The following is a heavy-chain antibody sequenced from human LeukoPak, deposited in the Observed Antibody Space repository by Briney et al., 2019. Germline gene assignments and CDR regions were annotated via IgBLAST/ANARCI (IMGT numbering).Heavy chain of an antibody. J-gene: IGHJ6*02. CDR2: INPNSGGT. CDR3: AGAMPYYYGMDV. CDR1: GYTFTGYY. V-gene: IGHV1-2*02. D-gene: IGHD2-2*01. Sequence: ASVKVSCKASGYTFTGYYMHWVRQAPGQGLEWMGWINPNSGGTNYAQKFQGRVTLTRDTSISTAYMELSRLRSDDTAVYYCAGAMPYYYGMDVWGQGTTVTVSS.